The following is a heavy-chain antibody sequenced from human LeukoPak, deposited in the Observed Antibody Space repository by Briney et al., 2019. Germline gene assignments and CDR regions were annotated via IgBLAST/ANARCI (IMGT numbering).Heavy chain of an antibody. CDR2: IGPDGSEK. V-gene: IGHV3-7*01. CDR1: GFIFSTYW. Sequence: QPGGSLRLSCAASGFIFSTYWVTWVRQAPGMGLEWVANIGPDGSEKFYVDSVKGRFTISRDNAKNSLYPQMNSLRAEDTAVYYCARVRTEWYIDLWGRGTLVTVST. CDR3: ARVRTEWYIDL. J-gene: IGHJ2*01. D-gene: IGHD2-8*02.